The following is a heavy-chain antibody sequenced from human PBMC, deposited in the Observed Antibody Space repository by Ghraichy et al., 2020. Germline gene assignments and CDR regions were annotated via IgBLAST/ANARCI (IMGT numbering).Heavy chain of an antibody. Sequence: SETLSLTCTVSGGSVSSGSYYWSWIRQPPGKGLEWIGYIYYSGSTNYNPSLKSRVTISVDTSKNQFSLKLSSVTAADTAVYYCARAENNWNYGDYWYFDLWGRGTLVTVSS. V-gene: IGHV4-61*01. CDR2: IYYSGST. CDR3: ARAENNWNYGDYWYFDL. D-gene: IGHD1-7*01. J-gene: IGHJ2*01. CDR1: GGSVSSGSYY.